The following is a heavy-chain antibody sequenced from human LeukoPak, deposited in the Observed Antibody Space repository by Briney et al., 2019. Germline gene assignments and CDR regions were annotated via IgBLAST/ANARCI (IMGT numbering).Heavy chain of an antibody. CDR2: INHSGST. J-gene: IGHJ6*02. D-gene: IGHD3-10*01. CDR3: ATGRRGFGYGMDV. V-gene: IGHV4-34*01. Sequence: SETLSLTCAVYGGSFSGYYWSWIRQPPGKGLEWIGEINHSGSTNYNPSLKSRVTISVDTSQNQFSLKLNSVTAADTAVFYCATGRRGFGYGMDVWGQGTTVTVSS. CDR1: GGSFSGYY.